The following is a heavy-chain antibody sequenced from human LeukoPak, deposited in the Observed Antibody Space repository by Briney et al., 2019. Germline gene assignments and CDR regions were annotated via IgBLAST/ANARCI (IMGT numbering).Heavy chain of an antibody. V-gene: IGHV3-11*04. CDR3: ARDPDDFWSGYSGWFDP. CDR2: ISSSGTTM. Sequence: GGSLRLSCAASGFTFSDYYMSWIRLAPGKGLEWVSYISSSGTTMYYADSVKGRFTISRDNSKNTLYLQMNSLRAEDTAVYYCARDPDDFWSGYSGWFDPWGQGTLVTVSS. D-gene: IGHD3-3*01. CDR1: GFTFSDYY. J-gene: IGHJ5*02.